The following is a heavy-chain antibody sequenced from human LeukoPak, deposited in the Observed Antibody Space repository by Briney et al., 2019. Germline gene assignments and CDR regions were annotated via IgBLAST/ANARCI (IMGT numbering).Heavy chain of an antibody. Sequence: PCWAVTLSCAACGWNHSGSAMHWVRQASAKGLEWVGRIRSKANSYATAFAASVKGRFTISRDESKNTAYLQMNSLKTEDTAVYYCTTGLVYWGQGTMVTVSS. CDR1: GWNHSGSA. D-gene: IGHD6-6*01. CDR3: TTGLVY. J-gene: IGHJ4*02. V-gene: IGHV3-73*01. CDR2: IRSKANSYAT.